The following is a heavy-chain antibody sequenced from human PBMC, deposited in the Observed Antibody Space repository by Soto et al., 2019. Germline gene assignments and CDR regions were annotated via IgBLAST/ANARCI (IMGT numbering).Heavy chain of an antibody. CDR2: IGSGGDT. CDR1: GFTLSSYD. D-gene: IGHD2-15*01. V-gene: IGHV3-13*01. CDR3: TRKTPPTGMEV. Sequence: EVQLVESGGGLVQPGGSLRLSCAASGFTLSSYDIHWVRQATGEGLAWVSGIGSGGDTHYADSVKGRFIISREDGKNSFYLQMNNLIVGDTAVYYCTRKTPPTGMEVWGQGATVTVSS. J-gene: IGHJ6*02.